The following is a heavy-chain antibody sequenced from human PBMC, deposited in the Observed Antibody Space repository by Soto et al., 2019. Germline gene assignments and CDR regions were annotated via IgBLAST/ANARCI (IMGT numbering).Heavy chain of an antibody. V-gene: IGHV1-2*02. D-gene: IGHD5-12*01. CDR2: INLNSGDT. CDR1: GHTFTDSS. CDR3: ARDLGGYDLYGPDS. J-gene: IGHJ4*02. Sequence: ASVKVSCKASGHTFTDSSMHWVRQAPGQGLEWMGWINLNSGDTNYAQKFQGRVTMTWDTSINTAYMELSRLKSDDTAMFFCARDLGGYDLYGPDSWGQGTLVTV.